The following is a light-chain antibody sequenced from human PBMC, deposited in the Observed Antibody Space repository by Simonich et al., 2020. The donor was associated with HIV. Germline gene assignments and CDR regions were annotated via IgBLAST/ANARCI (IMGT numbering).Light chain of an antibody. V-gene: IGKV4-1*01. CDR3: QQYFSTPFT. J-gene: IGKJ3*01. Sequence: DIVMTQSPDSLAVSLGERATINGKSSQSILYSSNNKNYLAWYQQKPGQPPKLLIYWASTRKSGVPDRFSGSGSGTHFTLTISSLQAEDVAVYYCQQYFSTPFTFGPGTKVDIK. CDR1: QSILYSSNNKNY. CDR2: WAS.